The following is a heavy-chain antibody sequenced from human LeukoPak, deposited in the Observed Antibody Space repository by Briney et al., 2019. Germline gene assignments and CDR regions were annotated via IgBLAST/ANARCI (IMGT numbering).Heavy chain of an antibody. V-gene: IGHV3-30*04. J-gene: IGHJ5*02. CDR2: ISYDGSSK. D-gene: IGHD6-13*01. Sequence: QPGGSLRLSCAASGFTFNNYAMHWVRQAPGKGLEWVALISYDGSSKYYADSVKGRFTISRDNSKNTLYLQMHSLRGEDAAVYYCARGLDSSSWLNWFDPWGQGTLSPSPQ. CDR1: GFTFNNYA. CDR3: ARGLDSSSWLNWFDP.